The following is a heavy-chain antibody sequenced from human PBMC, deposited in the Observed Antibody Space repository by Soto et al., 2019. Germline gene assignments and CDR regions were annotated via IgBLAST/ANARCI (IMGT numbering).Heavy chain of an antibody. Sequence: QVQLVQSGAEVKKPGSSVKVSCKASEGTFSSYAISSVRQAPGQGLEWMGGIIPIFGTANYAQKFQGRVTITADESTSTAYMELSSLRSEDTAVYYCARDLGALGYYGMDVWGQGTTVTVSS. CDR1: EGTFSSYA. CDR3: ARDLGALGYYGMDV. J-gene: IGHJ6*02. V-gene: IGHV1-69*12. D-gene: IGHD3-16*01. CDR2: IIPIFGTA.